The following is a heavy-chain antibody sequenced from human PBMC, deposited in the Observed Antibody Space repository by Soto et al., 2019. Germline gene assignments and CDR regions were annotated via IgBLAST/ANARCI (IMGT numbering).Heavy chain of an antibody. D-gene: IGHD4-17*01. CDR2: IYYSGST. Sequence: PSETLSLTSTVSGGSISSYYWSWIRQPPGKGLEWIGYIYYSGSTNYNPSLKSRVTISVDTSKNQFSLKLSSVTAADTAVYYCARLPVTDDYYFDYWGQGTLVTVSS. CDR1: GGSISSYY. V-gene: IGHV4-59*08. CDR3: ARLPVTDDYYFDY. J-gene: IGHJ4*02.